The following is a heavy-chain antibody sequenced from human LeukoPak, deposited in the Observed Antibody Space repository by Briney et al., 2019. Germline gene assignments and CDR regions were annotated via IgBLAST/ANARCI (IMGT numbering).Heavy chain of an antibody. V-gene: IGHV3-49*04. Sequence: GGSLRLSCSASGFTFGDYAITWVRQAPGKGLEWVGLIRSNTDSGAAEYAASVKGRFTISRDDSKSIAYLKMNSLKTEDTAVYYCTRAYYYDSSAYYRDYFDYWGQGTLVTVSS. J-gene: IGHJ4*02. CDR1: GFTFGDYA. CDR2: IRSNTDSGAA. D-gene: IGHD3-22*01. CDR3: TRAYYYDSSAYYRDYFDY.